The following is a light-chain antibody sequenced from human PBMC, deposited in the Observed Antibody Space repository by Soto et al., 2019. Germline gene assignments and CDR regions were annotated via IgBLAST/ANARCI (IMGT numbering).Light chain of an antibody. CDR3: QQYNRYWT. V-gene: IGKV1-5*03. J-gene: IGKJ1*01. Sequence: DIPMTQSPSTLSASVGDRVTITCRASQSISSWLAWYQQKPGKAPKLLIYKASSLKSGVPSRFSGSGSGTEFTLTISSLQPDDFATYYCQQYNRYWTFGQGTKVEIK. CDR2: KAS. CDR1: QSISSW.